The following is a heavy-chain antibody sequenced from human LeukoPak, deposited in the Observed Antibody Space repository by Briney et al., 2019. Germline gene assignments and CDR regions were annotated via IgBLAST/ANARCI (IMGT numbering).Heavy chain of an antibody. CDR2: IKQDGSEK. Sequence: GGSLRLSCAVSGFTFSSYWMSWVRQAPGKGLEWVANIKQDGSEKYYVDSVKGRFTISRDNAKNSLYLQMNSLRAEDTAVYYCARGRMLYYYDSSGYPFDYWGQGSLVTVSS. CDR1: GFTFSSYW. J-gene: IGHJ4*02. CDR3: ARGRMLYYYDSSGYPFDY. D-gene: IGHD3-22*01. V-gene: IGHV3-7*04.